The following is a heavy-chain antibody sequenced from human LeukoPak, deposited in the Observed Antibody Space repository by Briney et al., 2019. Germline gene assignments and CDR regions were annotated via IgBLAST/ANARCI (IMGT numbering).Heavy chain of an antibody. J-gene: IGHJ4*02. CDR3: ARDRLQYCSSTSCPDYFDY. Sequence: SETLSLTCTVSGGSISSSSSYWGWIRQPPGKGLEWIGSIYYSGSTYYNPSLKSRVTISVDMSKNQFSLKLSSVTAADTAVYYCARDRLQYCSSTSCPDYFDYWGQGTLVTVSS. CDR1: GGSISSSSSY. D-gene: IGHD2-2*01. CDR2: IYYSGST. V-gene: IGHV4-39*02.